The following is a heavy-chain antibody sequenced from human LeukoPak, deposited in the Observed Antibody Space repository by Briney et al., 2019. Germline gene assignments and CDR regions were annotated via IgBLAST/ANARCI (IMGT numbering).Heavy chain of an antibody. V-gene: IGHV3-21*03. CDR1: GFTFSDHY. CDR3: ARDCWDYGSGSYCGIDY. D-gene: IGHD3-10*01. J-gene: IGHJ4*02. CDR2: ISSSSSYI. Sequence: PGGSLRLSCAASGFTFSDHYMDWVRQAPGKGLEWVSSISSSSSYIYYADSVKGRFTISRDNAKNSLYLQMNSLRAEDTAVYYCARDCWDYGSGSYCGIDYWGQGTLVTVSS.